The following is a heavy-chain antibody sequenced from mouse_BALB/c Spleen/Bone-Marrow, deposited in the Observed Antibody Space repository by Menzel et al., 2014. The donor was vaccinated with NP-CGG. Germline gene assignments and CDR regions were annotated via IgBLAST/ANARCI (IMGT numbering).Heavy chain of an antibody. CDR1: GYTFSSYW. D-gene: IGHD2-14*01. V-gene: IGHV1-9*01. Sequence: QVQLQRSGAELMKPGASVKISCKATGYTFSSYWIEWVKQRPGHGLEWIGEILPGSGSTNYNERFKGKATFTADTSSNTAYMQLSSLTSEDSAVYYCARGGVRGKDYFDYWGRGTTLTVSS. CDR2: ILPGSGST. J-gene: IGHJ2*01. CDR3: ARGGVRGKDYFDY.